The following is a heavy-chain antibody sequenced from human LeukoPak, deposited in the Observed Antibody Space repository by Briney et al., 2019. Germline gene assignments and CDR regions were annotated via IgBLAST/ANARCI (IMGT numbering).Heavy chain of an antibody. CDR1: GYTFTSYY. CDR2: INPSGGST. V-gene: IGHV1-46*01. J-gene: IGHJ6*02. CDR3: ARVAVAGKGNGMDV. D-gene: IGHD6-19*01. Sequence: APVKVSCKTSGYTFTSYYKHWVRQAPGQGLEWMGIINPSGGSTSYAPKFQGRVTMTRDTSMSTVYMELSSLRSEDTAVYYCARVAVAGKGNGMDVWGQGTTVTVSS.